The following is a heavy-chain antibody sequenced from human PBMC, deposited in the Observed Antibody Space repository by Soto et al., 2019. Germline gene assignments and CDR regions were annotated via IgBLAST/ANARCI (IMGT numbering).Heavy chain of an antibody. Sequence: QVQLVQSGAEVKKPGASVKVSCKASGYTFTSYGISWVRQAPGKGREWMGGISAYNGNTNYAQKLQGRVTMTTDTSTSTAYMELRSLRSDDTAVYYCARAPGVPAAMVDYYYMDVWGKGTTVTVSS. CDR2: ISAYNGNT. V-gene: IGHV1-18*01. J-gene: IGHJ6*03. D-gene: IGHD2-2*01. CDR1: GYTFTSYG. CDR3: ARAPGVPAAMVDYYYMDV.